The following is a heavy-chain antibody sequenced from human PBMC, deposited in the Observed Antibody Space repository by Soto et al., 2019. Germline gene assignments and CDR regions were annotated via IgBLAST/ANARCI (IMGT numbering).Heavy chain of an antibody. CDR3: ESVELLNDAFDI. V-gene: IGHV4-61*01. D-gene: IGHD1-1*01. Sequence: NPSETLSLTCTVSGGSVSSGSYYWSWIRQPPGKGLEWIGYIYYSGSTNYNPSLKSRVTISVDTSKNQFSLKLSSVTAADTAVYYCESVELLNDAFDIWGQGTMVTVSS. J-gene: IGHJ3*02. CDR2: IYYSGST. CDR1: GGSVSSGSYY.